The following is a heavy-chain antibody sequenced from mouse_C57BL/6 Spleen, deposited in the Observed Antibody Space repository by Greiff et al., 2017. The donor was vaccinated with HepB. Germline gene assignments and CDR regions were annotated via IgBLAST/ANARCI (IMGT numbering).Heavy chain of an antibody. CDR3: VLYYDGSSYGPYYFDY. D-gene: IGHD1-1*01. J-gene: IGHJ2*01. Sequence: VQLKQSVAELVRPGASVKLSCTASGFNIKNTYMHWVKQRPEQGLEWIGRIDPANGNTKYAPKFQGTATITADTSSNTAYLQLSNLTSEDTAIYYCVLYYDGSSYGPYYFDYWGKGTTHTVSS. CDR2: IDPANGNT. V-gene: IGHV14-3*01. CDR1: GFNIKNTY.